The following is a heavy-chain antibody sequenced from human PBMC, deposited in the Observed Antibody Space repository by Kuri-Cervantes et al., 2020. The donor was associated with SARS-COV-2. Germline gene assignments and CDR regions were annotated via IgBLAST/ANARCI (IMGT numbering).Heavy chain of an antibody. CDR2: IYYSGST. D-gene: IGHD2-15*01. J-gene: IGHJ6*03. Sequence: SETLSLTCTVSGGSISSYYWSWIRQPPGKGLEWIGSIYYSGSTYYNPSLKSRVTISVDTSKNQFSLKLSSVTAADTAVYYCARLVVAATLYYYYMDVWGKGTTVTVSS. V-gene: IGHV4-59*05. CDR3: ARLVVAATLYYYYMDV. CDR1: GGSISSYY.